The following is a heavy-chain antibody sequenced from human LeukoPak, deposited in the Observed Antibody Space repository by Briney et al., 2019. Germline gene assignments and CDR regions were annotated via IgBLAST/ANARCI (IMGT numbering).Heavy chain of an antibody. J-gene: IGHJ4*02. Sequence: GGSLRLSCAASGFAFSSQAMGWVRQAPGKGLEWVSVISDSGSITYYADSVKGRFTISRDNSKNTLFLQMNSLRAEDTAMYYCAKGEGGDSGWYGDYWGQGTLVTVSS. D-gene: IGHD6-19*01. V-gene: IGHV3-23*01. CDR3: AKGEGGDSGWYGDY. CDR1: GFAFSSQA. CDR2: ISDSGSIT.